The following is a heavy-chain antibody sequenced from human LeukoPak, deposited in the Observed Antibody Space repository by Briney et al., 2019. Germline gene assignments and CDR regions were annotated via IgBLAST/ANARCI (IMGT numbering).Heavy chain of an antibody. CDR2: IRYDGSNK. CDR3: AKDTAAGTWVDY. Sequence: PGGSLRLSCAASGFTFSSYRMYWVRQAPGKGLEWVAFIRYDGSNKYYADSVKGRFTISRDNSKNTLYLQMNSLRAEDTAVYYCAKDTAAGTWVDYWGQGTLVTVSS. CDR1: GFTFSSYR. J-gene: IGHJ4*02. D-gene: IGHD6-13*01. V-gene: IGHV3-30*02.